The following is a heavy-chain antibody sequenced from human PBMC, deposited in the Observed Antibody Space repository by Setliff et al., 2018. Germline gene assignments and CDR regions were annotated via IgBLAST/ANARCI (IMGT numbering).Heavy chain of an antibody. J-gene: IGHJ4*02. CDR3: ARERGSGSDSLRYFDY. CDR1: GFAFSTYR. V-gene: IGHV3-48*01. CDR2: ITSSSSTI. D-gene: IGHD1-26*01. Sequence: GGSLRLSCAASGFAFSTYRMNWVRQAPGKGLEWVSYITSSSSTIDYADSVKGRFTISRDDAKNSLYLQMNSLRAEDTAVYYCARERGSGSDSLRYFDYWGQGTLVTVSS.